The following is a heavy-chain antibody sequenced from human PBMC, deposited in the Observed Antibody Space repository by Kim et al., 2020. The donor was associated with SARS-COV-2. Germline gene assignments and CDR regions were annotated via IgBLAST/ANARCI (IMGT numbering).Heavy chain of an antibody. Sequence: GRFTISRDNAKNSLYLQMNSLRAEDTAVYYCARADIVVVVDRHYYYGMDVWGQGTTVTVSS. V-gene: IGHV3-11*06. J-gene: IGHJ6*02. CDR3: ARADIVVVVDRHYYYGMDV. D-gene: IGHD2-15*01.